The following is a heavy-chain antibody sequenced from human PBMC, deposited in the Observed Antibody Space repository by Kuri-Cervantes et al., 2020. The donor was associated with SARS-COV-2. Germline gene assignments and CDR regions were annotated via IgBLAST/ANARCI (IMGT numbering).Heavy chain of an antibody. D-gene: IGHD3-9*01. CDR2: IYYSGST. V-gene: IGHV4-59*05. J-gene: IGHJ3*02. CDR1: GGSISSYY. CDR3: ARQGRYYDILTGYPAPGAFDI. Sequence: SETLSLTCTVSGGSISSYYWSWIRQPPGKGLEWIGSIYYSGSTYYNPSLKSRVTISVDTSKNQFSLKLSSVTAADTAVYYCARQGRYYDILTGYPAPGAFDIWGQGTMVTVSS.